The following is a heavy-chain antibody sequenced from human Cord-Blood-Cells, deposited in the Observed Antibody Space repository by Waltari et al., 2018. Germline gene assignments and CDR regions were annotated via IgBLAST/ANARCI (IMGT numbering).Heavy chain of an antibody. V-gene: IGHV3-30-3*01. CDR2: ISYDGSNK. Sequence: QVQLVESGGGVVQPGRSLRLSCAASGFTFSSYAMHWVRQAPGKGLEWVVVISYDGSNKYYADSVKGRFTISRDNSKNTLYLQMNSLRAEDTAVYYCARDLDIVVVPAATGDYWGQGTLVTVSS. J-gene: IGHJ4*02. D-gene: IGHD2-2*03. CDR3: ARDLDIVVVPAATGDY. CDR1: GFTFSSYA.